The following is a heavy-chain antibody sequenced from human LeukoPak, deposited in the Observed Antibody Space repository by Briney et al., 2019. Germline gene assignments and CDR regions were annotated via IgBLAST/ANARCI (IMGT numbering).Heavy chain of an antibody. Sequence: ASVKVSCKASGYTLTSYGISWVRQATGQGLEWMGWISAYHGNTNYAPKVQGRVTMTTDTSTSTAYMELRSLRSDDTAIYYCARSYCSGASCYGGDWFDPWGQGTLVTVSS. D-gene: IGHD2-15*01. J-gene: IGHJ5*02. CDR1: GYTLTSYG. CDR2: ISAYHGNT. V-gene: IGHV1-18*01. CDR3: ARSYCSGASCYGGDWFDP.